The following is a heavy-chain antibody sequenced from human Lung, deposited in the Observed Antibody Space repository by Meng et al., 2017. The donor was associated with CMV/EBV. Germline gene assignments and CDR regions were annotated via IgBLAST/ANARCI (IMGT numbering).Heavy chain of an antibody. CDR1: GGTFGSYT. V-gene: IGHV1-69*02. J-gene: IGHJ4*02. CDR2: IIPILGIA. D-gene: IGHD6-13*01. Sequence: SXXVSCKASGGTFGSYTISWVRQAPGQGPEWMGRIIPILGIANYAQKFQGRVTMTADKSTSTVYMELSSLRSEDTATYYCARLLAGTGSDFWGQGTLVTVSS. CDR3: ARLLAGTGSDF.